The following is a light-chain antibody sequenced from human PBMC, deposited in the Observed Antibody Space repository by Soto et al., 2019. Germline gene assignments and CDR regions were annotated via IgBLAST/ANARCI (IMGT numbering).Light chain of an antibody. J-gene: IGKJ3*01. V-gene: IGKV3-20*01. CDR2: GAS. CDR3: QQYGSSLFT. Sequence: EIVLTQSPGTLSLSPGERATLSCRASQSVSSSYLAWYQQKPGQAPRLLIYGASSRATGIPHRFSGSGSVTDFTLTISRLEPEDFAVYYCQQYGSSLFTFGPGTKVDIK. CDR1: QSVSSSY.